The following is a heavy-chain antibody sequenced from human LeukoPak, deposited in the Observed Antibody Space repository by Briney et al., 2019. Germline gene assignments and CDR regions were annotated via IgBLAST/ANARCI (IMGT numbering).Heavy chain of an antibody. J-gene: IGHJ4*02. V-gene: IGHV3-23*01. CDR2: ISGSGGST. CDR1: GFTFSSYA. Sequence: AGGSLRLSCAASGFTFSSYAMSWVRQAPGKGLEWVSAISGSGGSTYYADSVKGRFTISRDNSKNTLYLQMNSLRAEDTAVYYCAKKVYYDSSDYIDYWGQGTLVTVSS. CDR3: AKKVYYDSSDYIDY. D-gene: IGHD3-22*01.